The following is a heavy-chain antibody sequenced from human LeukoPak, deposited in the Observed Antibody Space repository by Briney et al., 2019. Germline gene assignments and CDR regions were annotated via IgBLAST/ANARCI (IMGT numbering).Heavy chain of an antibody. CDR2: FVSKTDGGAT. CDR1: GFTFSNAW. Sequence: GGSLRLSCEASGFTFSNAWMNWVRQAPGKGLEWVGRFVSKTDGGATDYAAPVKGRFTISRDDSENTLYLQMSSLRTEDTAVYYCTTDSPDHLLVWFGDQPSYGMDVWGQGTTVTVSS. CDR3: TTDSPDHLLVWFGDQPSYGMDV. J-gene: IGHJ6*02. D-gene: IGHD3-10*01. V-gene: IGHV3-15*04.